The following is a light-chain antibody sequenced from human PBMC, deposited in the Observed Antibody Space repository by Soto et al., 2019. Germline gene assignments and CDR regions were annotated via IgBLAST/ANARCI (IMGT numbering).Light chain of an antibody. V-gene: IGKV1-5*03. CDR2: GSS. CDR3: QQYDTFSYS. Sequence: DIQMTQSPSTLSASVGDRVTITCRASQNINNWLAWYQQKAGKAPKLLIFGSSTLETGVPSRFSGGGSGTEFTLTISGLQPEDFATYYCQQYDTFSYSFGQGTNLEI. J-gene: IGKJ2*03. CDR1: QNINNW.